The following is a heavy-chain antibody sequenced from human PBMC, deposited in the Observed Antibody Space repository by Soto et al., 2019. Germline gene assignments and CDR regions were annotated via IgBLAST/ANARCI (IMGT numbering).Heavy chain of an antibody. Sequence: EVQLVESGGGLVQPGGSLRLSCAASGFTFSSYSMNWVRQAPGKGLEWISYISSSSNTIYYADSMKGRFTISRDNARNSLYLQTTGLRAEDTAGYYCARGGYRNFDNWGQGTLVTVSS. CDR1: GFTFSSYS. V-gene: IGHV3-48*01. D-gene: IGHD5-18*01. CDR2: ISSSSNTI. CDR3: ARGGYRNFDN. J-gene: IGHJ4*02.